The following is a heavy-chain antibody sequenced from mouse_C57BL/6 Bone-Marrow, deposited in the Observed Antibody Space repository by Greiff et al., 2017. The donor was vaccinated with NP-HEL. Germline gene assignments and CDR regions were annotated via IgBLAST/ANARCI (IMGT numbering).Heavy chain of an antibody. D-gene: IGHD2-5*01. J-gene: IGHJ3*01. CDR2: ISSGSSTI. CDR1: GFTFSDYG. Sequence: EVKLVESGGCLVKPGGSLKLSCAASGFTFSDYGMHLVRPAPETGLEWVAYISSGSSTIYYAATVKCRFTISRDNAKNTLFLQMTSLRSEDTAMYYCARDYSNYSWFAYGGQGTLVTVSA. CDR3: ARDYSNYSWFAY. V-gene: IGHV5-17*01.